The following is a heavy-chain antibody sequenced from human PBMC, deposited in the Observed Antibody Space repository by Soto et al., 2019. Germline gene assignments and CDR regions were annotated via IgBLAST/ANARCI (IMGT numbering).Heavy chain of an antibody. J-gene: IGHJ3*02. Sequence: GSLRLSCAASGFTFSIYSMNWVRQAPGKGLEWVSYIMPGSSHIFYADSVKGRFTISRDNAKNTLYLQMSSLRVEDTAVYYCVKQDGYSYAFDIRAQGTMVTVSS. V-gene: IGHV3-48*01. CDR1: GFTFSIYS. CDR3: VKQDGYSYAFDI. D-gene: IGHD5-18*01. CDR2: IMPGSSHI.